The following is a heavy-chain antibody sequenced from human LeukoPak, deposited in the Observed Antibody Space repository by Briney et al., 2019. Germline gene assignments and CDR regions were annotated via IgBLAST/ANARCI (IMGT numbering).Heavy chain of an antibody. CDR2: ISYDGSNK. CDR3: ARGDGDRSYYFDY. J-gene: IGHJ4*02. V-gene: IGHV3-30*04. D-gene: IGHD4-17*01. CDR1: GFTFSSYA. Sequence: PGGSLRLSCAASGFTFSSYAMHWVRQAPGKGLEWVAVISYDGSNKYYADSVKGRFTISRDNSKNTLYLQMNSLRAEDTAVYYCARGDGDRSYYFDYRGQGTLVTVSS.